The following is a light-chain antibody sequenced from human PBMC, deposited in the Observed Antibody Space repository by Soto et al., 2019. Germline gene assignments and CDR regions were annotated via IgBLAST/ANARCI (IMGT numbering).Light chain of an antibody. J-gene: IGKJ4*01. Sequence: DIQLTQSPAFLSASVGDKVTITCRASQGISTFLAWYQQKPGKAPNLLIYSASTLQSGVPSRFSGSGSGTEFTLTISSLQPEDFATYFCQQFESYPVTFGGGTKVEMK. CDR1: QGISTF. CDR2: SAS. CDR3: QQFESYPVT. V-gene: IGKV1-9*01.